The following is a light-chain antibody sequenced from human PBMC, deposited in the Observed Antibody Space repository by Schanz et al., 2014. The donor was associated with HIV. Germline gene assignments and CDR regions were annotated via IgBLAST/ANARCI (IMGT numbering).Light chain of an antibody. Sequence: QSALTQPASVSGSPGQSITISCTGTSSDVGGYKYVSWYQQYPGKAPKLIIFDVDNRPSGVSWRFSASKSGNTASLTISGLQAEDEADYYCGSYTSTSTRVFGGGTKLTVL. CDR3: GSYTSTSTRV. V-gene: IGLV2-14*01. CDR2: DVD. CDR1: SSDVGGYKY. J-gene: IGLJ3*02.